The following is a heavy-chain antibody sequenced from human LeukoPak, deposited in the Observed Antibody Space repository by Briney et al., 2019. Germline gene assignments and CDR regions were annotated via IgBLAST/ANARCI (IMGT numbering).Heavy chain of an antibody. CDR1: GGSISSSSYY. V-gene: IGHV4-39*07. Sequence: SDTLSLTCTVSGGSISSSSYYWGWIRQPPGKGLEWIGSIYYSGSAYYNPSLKSRVTISVDTSKNQFSLKLSSVTAADTAVYYCARSSMVRGVIAWYYYYYMDVWGKGTTVTVSS. CDR3: ARSSMVRGVIAWYYYYYMDV. J-gene: IGHJ6*03. CDR2: IYYSGSA. D-gene: IGHD3-10*01.